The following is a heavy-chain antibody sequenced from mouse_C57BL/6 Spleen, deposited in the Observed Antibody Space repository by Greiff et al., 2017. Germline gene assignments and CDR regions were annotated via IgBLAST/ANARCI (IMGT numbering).Heavy chain of an antibody. CDR2: ISSGGDYI. D-gene: IGHD6-1*01. J-gene: IGHJ2*01. V-gene: IGHV5-9-1*02. Sequence: EVKVVESGEGLVKPGGSLKLSCAASGFTFSSYAMSWVRQTPEKRLEWVAYISSGGDYIYYADTVKGRFTISRDNARNTLYLQMSSLKSEDTAMYYCTRGRDYFDYWGQGTTLTVSS. CDR1: GFTFSSYA. CDR3: TRGRDYFDY.